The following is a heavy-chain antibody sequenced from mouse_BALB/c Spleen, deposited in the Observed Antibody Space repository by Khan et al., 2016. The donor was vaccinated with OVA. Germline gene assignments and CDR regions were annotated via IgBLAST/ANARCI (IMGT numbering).Heavy chain of an antibody. J-gene: IGHJ4*01. D-gene: IGHD3-1*01. V-gene: IGHV9-4*02. Sequence: QIQLVQSGPELKKPGETVRISCKASGYTFTTAGMQWVQKMPGKGLKWIGWINTHSGVPKYAEDFKGRFAFSLETSASTAYLQISNLKNEDTATYFCARVPLGYAMDYWGQGTSVTVSS. CDR1: GYTFTTAG. CDR2: INTHSGVP. CDR3: ARVPLGYAMDY.